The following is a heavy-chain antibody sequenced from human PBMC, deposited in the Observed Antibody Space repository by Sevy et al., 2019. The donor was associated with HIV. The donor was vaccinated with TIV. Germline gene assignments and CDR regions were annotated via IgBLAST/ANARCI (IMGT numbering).Heavy chain of an antibody. Sequence: GGSLRLSCVASGFTFGTYGMDWVRQAPGKGLEWVAVIWYDGSNKYYGDSVKGRFTISRGNSKNTLYLQMNSLRAEDTAVYYCARGSLYSSGWSESLDYWGQGTLVTVSS. CDR3: ARGSLYSSGWSESLDY. CDR1: GFTFGTYG. V-gene: IGHV3-33*01. D-gene: IGHD6-19*01. J-gene: IGHJ4*02. CDR2: IWYDGSNK.